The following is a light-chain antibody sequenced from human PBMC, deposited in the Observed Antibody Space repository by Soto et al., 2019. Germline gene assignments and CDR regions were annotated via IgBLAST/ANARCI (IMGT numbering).Light chain of an antibody. Sequence: DIQMTQSPSSVSASVGDRVTITCRASQGISSRLVWYQQKPGKAPKVLIYGASTLQSGVPSRFSGSGSGTDFTLTINSLQPEDFATYICQQANSFPLTFGGGTRVEIK. CDR1: QGISSR. V-gene: IGKV1-12*01. CDR2: GAS. CDR3: QQANSFPLT. J-gene: IGKJ4*01.